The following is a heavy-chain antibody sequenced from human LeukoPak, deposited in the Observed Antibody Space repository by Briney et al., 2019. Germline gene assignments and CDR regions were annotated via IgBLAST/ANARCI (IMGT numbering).Heavy chain of an antibody. Sequence: ASVKVSCKASGYTFTSYYMHWVRQAPGQGPEWMGIINPRGGSASSAQKFQGRVTLTRDTSTSTFYMELSSLRSEDTAVYYCARNTLTAMNYYYYGMDVWGQGTTVTVSS. D-gene: IGHD5-18*01. V-gene: IGHV1-46*01. CDR1: GYTFTSYY. J-gene: IGHJ6*02. CDR3: ARNTLTAMNYYYYGMDV. CDR2: INPRGGSA.